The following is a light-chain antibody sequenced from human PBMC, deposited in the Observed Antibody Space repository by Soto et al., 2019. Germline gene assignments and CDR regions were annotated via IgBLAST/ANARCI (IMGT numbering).Light chain of an antibody. CDR3: QHYNSYSEA. V-gene: IGKV1-5*03. Sequence: DIQMTQSPSTLSGSVGDRVTITCRASQTISSWLAWCQQKPGKAPKLLLYKASTLKSGVPSRFSGSGSGTEFTLTISSLQPDDFATYYGQHYNSYSEAFGQGNKVELK. CDR2: KAS. CDR1: QTISSW. J-gene: IGKJ1*01.